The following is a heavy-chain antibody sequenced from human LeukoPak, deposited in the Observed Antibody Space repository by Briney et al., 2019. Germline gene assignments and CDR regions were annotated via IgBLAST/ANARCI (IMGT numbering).Heavy chain of an antibody. CDR3: ARSLRYSRNWFDP. Sequence: SGTLSLTCTVSGYSISSGYYWGWIRQPPGKGPEWIGSIYHSGSTNYNPSLKSRVTISVDTSKNQFSLKLSSVTAADTAVYYCARSLRYSRNWFDPWGQGTLVTVSS. V-gene: IGHV4-38-2*02. J-gene: IGHJ5*02. CDR1: GYSISSGYY. D-gene: IGHD2-15*01. CDR2: IYHSGST.